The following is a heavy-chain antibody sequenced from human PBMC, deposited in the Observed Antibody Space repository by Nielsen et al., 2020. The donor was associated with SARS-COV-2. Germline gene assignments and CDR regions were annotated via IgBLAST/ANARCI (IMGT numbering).Heavy chain of an antibody. J-gene: IGHJ6*04. CDR2: IYYSGST. Sequence: SETLSLTCTVSGGSISSGGYYWSWIRQPPGKGLEWIGYIYYSGSTNYNPSLKSRVTISVDTSKNQFSLKLSSVTAADTAVYYCARVSDFWSGSMDVWGKGTTVTVSS. V-gene: IGHV4-61*08. CDR1: GGSISSGGYY. D-gene: IGHD3-3*01. CDR3: ARVSDFWSGSMDV.